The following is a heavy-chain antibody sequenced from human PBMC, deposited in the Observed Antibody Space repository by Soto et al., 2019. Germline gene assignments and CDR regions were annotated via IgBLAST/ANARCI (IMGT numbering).Heavy chain of an antibody. D-gene: IGHD6-19*01. CDR1: GGSISSSSYY. CDR3: ARRRPYSSGWVFDY. Sequence: SETLSLTCTVSGGSISSSSYYWSWIRQPPGKGLEWIGYIYYSGSTNYNPSLKSRVTISVDTSKNQFSLKLSSVTAADTAVYYCARRRPYSSGWVFDYWGQGTLVTVSS. CDR2: IYYSGST. V-gene: IGHV4-61*01. J-gene: IGHJ4*02.